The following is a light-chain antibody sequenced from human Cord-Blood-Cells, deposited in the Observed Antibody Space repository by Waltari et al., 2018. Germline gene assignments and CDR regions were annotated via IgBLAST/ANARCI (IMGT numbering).Light chain of an antibody. Sequence: EIVFTKSPGTLSLSPGERATLSCRASQSVSSSYLAWYQQKPGQAPRLLLYGAPSRATGIPERFSGSGSGTDFTLTISRLEPEDFAVYYCQQYGSSPPITFGQGTRLEIK. V-gene: IGKV3-20*01. CDR3: QQYGSSPPIT. CDR1: QSVSSSY. CDR2: GAP. J-gene: IGKJ5*01.